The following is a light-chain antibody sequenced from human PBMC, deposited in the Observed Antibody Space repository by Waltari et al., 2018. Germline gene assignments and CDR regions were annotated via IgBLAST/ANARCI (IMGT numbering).Light chain of an antibody. CDR2: DDN. CDR1: SSDVGHYNL. J-gene: IGLJ3*02. Sequence: QSALTQPASVSGSPGQSITISCTGTSSDVGHYNLVPWYQQYPGKDPNVMIYDDNRRPSGVSDRFSGSKSGNTASLTISGVQAEDEADYYCCSYAGSYTWVFGGGTKLTVL. V-gene: IGLV2-23*01. CDR3: CSYAGSYTWV.